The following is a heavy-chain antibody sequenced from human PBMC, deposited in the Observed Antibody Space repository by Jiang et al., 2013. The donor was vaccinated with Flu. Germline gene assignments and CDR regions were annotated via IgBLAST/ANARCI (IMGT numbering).Heavy chain of an antibody. CDR3: ARGAIAAAGTCFDY. CDR2: INAGNGNT. J-gene: IGHJ4*02. D-gene: IGHD6-13*01. Sequence: SGAEVKKPGASVKVSCKASGYTFTSYAMHWVRQAPGQRLEWMGWINAGNGNTKYSQKFQGRVTITRDTSASTAYMELSSLRSEDTAVYYCARGAIAAAGTCFDYWGQGTLVTVSS. CDR1: GYTFTSYA. V-gene: IGHV1-3*01.